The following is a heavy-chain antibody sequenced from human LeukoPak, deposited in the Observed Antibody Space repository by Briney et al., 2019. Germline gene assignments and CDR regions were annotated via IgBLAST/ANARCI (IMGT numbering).Heavy chain of an antibody. Sequence: GTSLRLSCSTSGFTFSSSGVHWVRQAPGKGLEWVAVIWYDGNSKYYADSVVGQFTISRDNSKSTVYLQMNSLRAEDTAVYYCARDPERYHFDYWGQGTLVTVSS. V-gene: IGHV3-33*01. D-gene: IGHD1-1*01. CDR2: IWYDGNSK. J-gene: IGHJ4*02. CDR1: GFTFSSSG. CDR3: ARDPERYHFDY.